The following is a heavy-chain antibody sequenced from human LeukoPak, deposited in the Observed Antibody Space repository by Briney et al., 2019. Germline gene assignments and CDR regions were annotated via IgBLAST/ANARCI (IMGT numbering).Heavy chain of an antibody. Sequence: SETLSLTCTVSGGSISSGGYYWSWIRQHPGKGLEWIGYIYYSGSTYYNPSLKSRVTISVDTSKNQFSLKLSSVTAADTAVYYCARAVTGTTWFDPWGQGTLVTVFS. V-gene: IGHV4-31*03. CDR2: IYYSGST. D-gene: IGHD1-7*01. J-gene: IGHJ5*02. CDR1: GGSISSGGYY. CDR3: ARAVTGTTWFDP.